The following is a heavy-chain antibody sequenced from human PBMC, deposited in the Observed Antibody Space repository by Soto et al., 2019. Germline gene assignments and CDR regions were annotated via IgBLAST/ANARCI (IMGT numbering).Heavy chain of an antibody. Sequence: PGGSLRLSCAASGFTFSSYAMHWVRQAPGKGLEWVAVISYDGSNKYYADSVKGRFTISSDNSKNTLYLQMNSLRAEDTAVYYCARDSGYYDSSGYCDYWGRGTLVTVSS. D-gene: IGHD3-22*01. CDR2: ISYDGSNK. V-gene: IGHV3-30-3*01. CDR1: GFTFSSYA. CDR3: ARDSGYYDSSGYCDY. J-gene: IGHJ4*02.